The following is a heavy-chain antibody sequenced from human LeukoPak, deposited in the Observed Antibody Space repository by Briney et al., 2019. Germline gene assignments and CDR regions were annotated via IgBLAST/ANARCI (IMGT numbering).Heavy chain of an antibody. D-gene: IGHD5-12*01. Sequence: AGGSLRLSCAASGFTFSSYGMHWVRQAPGKGLEWVAVIAYDGSNKYYADSVKGRFTISRDNSKNTLYLQMNSLRVEDTAMYYCANRDSGYDYGFDSWGQGTLVTVSS. CDR1: GFTFSSYG. CDR3: ANRDSGYDYGFDS. J-gene: IGHJ4*02. V-gene: IGHV3-30*18. CDR2: IAYDGSNK.